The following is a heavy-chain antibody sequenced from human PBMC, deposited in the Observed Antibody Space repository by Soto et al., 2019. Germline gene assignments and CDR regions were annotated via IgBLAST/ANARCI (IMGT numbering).Heavy chain of an antibody. V-gene: IGHV3-66*01. D-gene: IGHD2-15*01. Sequence: EVQLVESGGGLVQPGGSLRLSCAASGFIINIHYMSWVRQAPGKGLEWVSLVYSGGGTFYADSVKGRFTVSRDSSKNTLDLQMDCLRVEDTAVYYCARRGYCAGGTCYGIYALDVWGQGAMVTVSS. CDR3: ARRGYCAGGTCYGIYALDV. CDR2: VYSGGGT. CDR1: GFIINIHY. J-gene: IGHJ3*01.